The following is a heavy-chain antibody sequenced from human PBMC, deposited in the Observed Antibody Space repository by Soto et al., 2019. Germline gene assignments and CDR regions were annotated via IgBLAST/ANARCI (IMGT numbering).Heavy chain of an antibody. Sequence: SETLSLTCTVSGGSISSSSYYWGWIRQPPGKGLEWIGSIYYSGSTYYNPSLKSRVTISVDTSKNQFSLKLSSVTAADTAVYYCARLIYSSSWYHYYYYGMDVWGQGNTVTVSS. CDR3: ARLIYSSSWYHYYYYGMDV. CDR2: IYYSGST. V-gene: IGHV4-39*01. CDR1: GGSISSSSYY. J-gene: IGHJ6*02. D-gene: IGHD6-13*01.